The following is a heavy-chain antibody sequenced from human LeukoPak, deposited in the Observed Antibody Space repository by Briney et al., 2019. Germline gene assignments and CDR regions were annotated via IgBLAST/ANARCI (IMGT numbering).Heavy chain of an antibody. D-gene: IGHD3-22*01. CDR1: GYSVSSGYY. Sequence: SETLSLTCTVSGYSVSSGYYWGWIRQPPGKGLEWIGSICHSGITYYNPSLKSRVTISVDTSKNQFSLKLSSVTAADTAVYYCARGADSSGYYTPLDYWGQGTLVTVSS. CDR3: ARGADSSGYYTPLDY. J-gene: IGHJ4*02. V-gene: IGHV4-38-2*02. CDR2: ICHSGIT.